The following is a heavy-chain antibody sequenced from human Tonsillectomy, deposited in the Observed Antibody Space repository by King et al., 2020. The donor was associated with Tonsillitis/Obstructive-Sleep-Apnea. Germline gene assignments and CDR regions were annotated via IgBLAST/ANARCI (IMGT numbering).Heavy chain of an antibody. CDR3: ARKPNCSSTSCYLGPTAFDI. V-gene: IGHV4-31*03. Sequence: MPLQESGPGLVKPSQTLSLTCTVSGGSISSGGYYWSWIRQRPGKGLEWVGYIYYTGSTYYNPSLKSRVILLVDTSENQFSLKLSSVTAADTAVYYCARKPNCSSTSCYLGPTAFDIWGQGTMVTVSS. J-gene: IGHJ3*02. D-gene: IGHD2-2*01. CDR1: GGSISSGGYY. CDR2: IYYTGST.